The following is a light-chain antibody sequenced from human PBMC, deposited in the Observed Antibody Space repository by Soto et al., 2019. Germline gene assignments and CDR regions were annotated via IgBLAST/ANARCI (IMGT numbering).Light chain of an antibody. Sequence: QSALTQPASVSGSPGQSITISCTGTSSDVGGYNYVSWYQQPPGKAPKLMIYDVSYRPSGVSNRFSGSKSGNTASLTISGLQAEDEADYYCSSYTSSSTPDFGTGTKLTVL. J-gene: IGLJ1*01. CDR2: DVS. V-gene: IGLV2-14*01. CDR1: SSDVGGYNY. CDR3: SSYTSSSTPD.